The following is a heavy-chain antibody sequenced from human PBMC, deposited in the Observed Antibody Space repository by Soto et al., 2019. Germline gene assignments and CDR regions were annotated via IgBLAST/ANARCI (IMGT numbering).Heavy chain of an antibody. Sequence: QVQLVQSGAEVKKPGSSVKVSCKASGGTFSSYAISWVRQAPGQGLEWMGGIIPICGTANYAQKFQGRVTITADESTRTAYRELSSRRSEDTAVYYCARLSYGSGIPDSYYYYGMDVWGQGTTVTVSS. CDR3: ARLSYGSGIPDSYYYYGMDV. J-gene: IGHJ6*02. V-gene: IGHV1-69*12. D-gene: IGHD3-10*01. CDR2: IIPICGTA. CDR1: GGTFSSYA.